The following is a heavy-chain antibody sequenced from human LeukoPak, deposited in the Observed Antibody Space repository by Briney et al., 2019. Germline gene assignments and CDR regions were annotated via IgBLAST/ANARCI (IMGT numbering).Heavy chain of an antibody. CDR2: INGSGGST. V-gene: IGHV3-23*01. D-gene: IGHD3-3*01. CDR3: AKDRTLSSPYYDFWSGYYKDYYFDY. Sequence: GGSLRLSCAASGFTFSSYAMSWVRQAPGKGLEWVSAINGSGGSTYYADSVKGRFTISRDNSKNTLYLQMNSLRAEDTAVYYCAKDRTLSSPYYDFWSGYYKDYYFDYWGQGTLVTVSS. CDR1: GFTFSSYA. J-gene: IGHJ4*02.